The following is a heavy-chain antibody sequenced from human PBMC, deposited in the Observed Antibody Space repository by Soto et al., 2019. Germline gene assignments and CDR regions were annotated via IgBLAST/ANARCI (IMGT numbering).Heavy chain of an antibody. D-gene: IGHD3-22*01. J-gene: IGHJ4*02. CDR1: GYTFTSYY. Sequence: QVQLVQSGAEVKKPGASVKVSCKASGYTFTSYYMHWVRQAPGQGLAWMGIINPSGGSTSYALKFQGRVTMTRDTSTSTVYMELSSLSSEDTAVYSCASHYDSSGYYSIWGQGTLVTVSS. V-gene: IGHV1-46*01. CDR3: ASHYDSSGYYSI. CDR2: INPSGGST.